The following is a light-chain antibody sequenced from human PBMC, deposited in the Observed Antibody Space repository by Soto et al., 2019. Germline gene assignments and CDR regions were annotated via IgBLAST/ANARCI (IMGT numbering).Light chain of an antibody. CDR3: TSNTSTSPYV. CDR2: EDS. J-gene: IGLJ1*01. Sequence: QSVLAQPASVSGSPGQSITISCTGTSSDVGGYKYVPWYQQHPGKAPKLLIYEDSNRPSGVSSRFAGSKSGNTASLTISGLQDEDDSDYYCTSNTSTSPYVFGSGTKVTVL. V-gene: IGLV2-14*01. CDR1: SSDVGGYKY.